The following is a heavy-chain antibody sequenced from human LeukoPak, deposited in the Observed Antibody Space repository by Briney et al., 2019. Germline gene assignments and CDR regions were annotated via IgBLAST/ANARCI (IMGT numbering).Heavy chain of an antibody. Sequence: ASVKVSFKASGYTFTIYGISWVRLAPGQGLEWMGWISAYTGYTNYAQKLQGRVTMTTDTSTSTAFMELRSLRSDDTAVYYCARAHGICSGGSCYPVDYWGQGTLVTVSS. CDR3: ARAHGICSGGSCYPVDY. CDR2: ISAYTGYT. J-gene: IGHJ4*02. CDR1: GYTFTIYG. V-gene: IGHV1-18*01. D-gene: IGHD2-15*01.